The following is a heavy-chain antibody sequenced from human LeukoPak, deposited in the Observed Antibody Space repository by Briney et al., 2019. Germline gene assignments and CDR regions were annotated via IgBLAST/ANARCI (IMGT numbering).Heavy chain of an antibody. J-gene: IGHJ4*02. CDR1: GFTFSNYA. CDR3: AKDGGYCSSTSCYMGGYFDY. Sequence: QSGGSLRLSCAASGFTFSNYAMSWVRQAPGKGLEWVSGISGSGGTTHYADSVKGRFTISRDNSKNTLYLQMNSLRAEDTAVYYCAKDGGYCSSTSCYMGGYFDYWGQGTLVTVSS. CDR2: ISGSGGTT. D-gene: IGHD2-2*02. V-gene: IGHV3-23*01.